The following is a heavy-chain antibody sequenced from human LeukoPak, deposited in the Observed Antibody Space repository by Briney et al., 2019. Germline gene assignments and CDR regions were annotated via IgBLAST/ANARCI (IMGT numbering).Heavy chain of an antibody. D-gene: IGHD3-3*01. CDR3: ARVPSSGSTHYYFWSGYFTNLYYYYYGMDV. J-gene: IGHJ6*02. V-gene: IGHV1-69*04. CDR2: IIPILGIA. CDR1: GGTFSSDA. Sequence: SVKVSCKASGGTFSSDAISWVRQAPGQGLEWMGRIIPILGIANYAQKFQGRVTITADKSTSTAYMELSSLRSEETAVYYCARVPSSGSTHYYFWSGYFTNLYYYYYGMDVWGQGTTVTVSS.